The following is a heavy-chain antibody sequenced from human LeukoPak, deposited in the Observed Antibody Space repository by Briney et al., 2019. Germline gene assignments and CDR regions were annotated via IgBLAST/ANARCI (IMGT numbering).Heavy chain of an antibody. D-gene: IGHD4-11*01. V-gene: IGHV3-23*01. CDR1: GFTFSSYW. Sequence: GGSLRLSCAASGFTFSSYWMHWVRQAPGKGLVWVSGISGSGDSTYYADSVKGRFTISRDNSKNTLYLQMNSLRAEDTAVYYCAKDPTDYSNYNAFDIWGQGTMVTVSS. CDR3: AKDPTDYSNYNAFDI. J-gene: IGHJ3*02. CDR2: ISGSGDST.